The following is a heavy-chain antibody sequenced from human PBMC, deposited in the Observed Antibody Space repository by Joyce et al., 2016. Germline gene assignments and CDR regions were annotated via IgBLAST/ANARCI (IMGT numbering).Heavy chain of an antibody. J-gene: IGHJ3*01. Sequence: QVQLQESGPGLVRPSQTLSLTCTVSGGSISTTNYYWTWIRQHPGKGLEWSGYIYYNGITYYNPSLKVRVSMSIDTSRNQFSLRLTSVTAADTAVYYCARAPLLGYCSGGSCHGGAFDFWGQGTMVSVSS. CDR2: IYYNGIT. CDR3: ARAPLLGYCSGGSCHGGAFDF. CDR1: GGSISTTNYY. V-gene: IGHV4-31*03. D-gene: IGHD2-15*01.